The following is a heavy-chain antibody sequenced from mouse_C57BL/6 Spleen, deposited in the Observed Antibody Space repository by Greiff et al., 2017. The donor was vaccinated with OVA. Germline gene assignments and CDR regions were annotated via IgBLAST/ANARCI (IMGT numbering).Heavy chain of an antibody. V-gene: IGHV1-53*01. CDR3: ASANDIGSSYYAMDY. J-gene: IGHJ4*01. CDR1: GYTFTSYW. D-gene: IGHD1-3*01. Sequence: QVQLQQPGPDLVKPGASVKLSCKASGYTFTSYWMHWVKQRPGQGLEWIGNINPSNGGTNYNEKFKSKATLTVDKSSSTAYMQLSSLTSDDSAAYYCASANDIGSSYYAMDYWGQGTSVTVSS. CDR2: INPSNGGT.